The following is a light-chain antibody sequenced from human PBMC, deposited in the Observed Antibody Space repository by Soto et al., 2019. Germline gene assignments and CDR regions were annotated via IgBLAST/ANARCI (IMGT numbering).Light chain of an antibody. CDR2: EVS. V-gene: IGLV2-8*01. Sequence: QSVLTQPPSASGSPGQSVTISCTGTSSDVGGYNYVSWYQQHPGKAPKLMISEVSKRPSGVPDRFSGSKSGNTASLTVSGLQAEDEADYYCSSFAGNNKLVFGGGTKVTV. CDR1: SSDVGGYNY. J-gene: IGLJ2*01. CDR3: SSFAGNNKLV.